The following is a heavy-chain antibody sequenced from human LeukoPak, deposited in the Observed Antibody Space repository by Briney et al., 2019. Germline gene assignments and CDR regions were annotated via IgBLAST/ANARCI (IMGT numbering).Heavy chain of an antibody. V-gene: IGHV4-38-2*02. CDR3: ARDYYGSGSRLNWFDP. J-gene: IGHJ5*02. CDR1: GYSISSGYY. D-gene: IGHD3-10*01. CDR2: IYHSGST. Sequence: PSETLSLTCTVSGYSISSGYYWGWIRQPPGKGLEWIGSIYHSGSTYYNPSLKSRVTISVDTSKNQFSLKLSSVTAADTAVYYCARDYYGSGSRLNWFDPWGRGTLVTVSS.